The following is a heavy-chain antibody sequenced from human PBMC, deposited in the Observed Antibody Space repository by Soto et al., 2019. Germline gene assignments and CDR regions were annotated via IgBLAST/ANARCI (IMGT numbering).Heavy chain of an antibody. CDR1: GYTFTRYG. J-gene: IGHJ6*02. CDR2: INTYNGNT. D-gene: IGHD3-16*01. V-gene: IGHV1-18*01. Sequence: QVQLVQSGAEVKNPGASVKVSGKASGYTFTRYGIGWARQAPGQGLEWMGWINTYNGNTNYAQNVQGRVTLTTDTSTSTAYMELRSLRSNDKSIHYCAMVDVYVTPSPQDVWGQGTTVIVSS. CDR3: AMVDVYVTPSPQDV.